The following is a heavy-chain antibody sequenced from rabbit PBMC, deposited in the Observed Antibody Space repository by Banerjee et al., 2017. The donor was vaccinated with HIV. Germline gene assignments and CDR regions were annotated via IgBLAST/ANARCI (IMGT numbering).Heavy chain of an antibody. CDR2: IYAGSSGST. D-gene: IGHD7-1*01. CDR3: ARDRDTGTVYYFDL. J-gene: IGHJ4*01. V-gene: IGHV1S45*01. Sequence: QQQLEESGGGLVKPGGTLTLTCKASGIDFSSYYYMCWVRQAPGKGLEWIACIYAGSSGSTYYASWAKGRFTISKTSSTTVTLQMTSLTAADTATYFCARDRDTGTVYYFDLWGPGTLVTVS. CDR1: GIDFSSYYY.